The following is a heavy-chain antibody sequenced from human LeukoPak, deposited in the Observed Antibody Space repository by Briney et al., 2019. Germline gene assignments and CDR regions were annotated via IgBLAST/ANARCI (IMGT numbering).Heavy chain of an antibody. CDR1: GYTFTSYD. D-gene: IGHD3-10*01. CDR3: ATILLWFGEYTN. V-gene: IGHV1-8*03. J-gene: IGHJ4*02. Sequence: ASVKVSCKASGYTFTSYDINWVRQATGQGLEWMGWMNPNSGNTGYAQKFQGRVTITRNTSISTAYMELSSLRSEDTAVYYCATILLWFGEYTNWGQGTLVTVSS. CDR2: MNPNSGNT.